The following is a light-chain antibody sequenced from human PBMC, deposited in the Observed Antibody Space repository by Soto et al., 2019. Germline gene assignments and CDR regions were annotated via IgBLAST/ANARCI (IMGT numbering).Light chain of an antibody. CDR2: RAS. CDR1: QSVSNY. J-gene: IGKJ3*01. Sequence: ENVLTQSPATLSLSPGERATLSCRASQSVSNYVAWYQQKPGQAPRLLLYRASARATGIPARFSGSGSGTEFTLTLNRLQSEDFAVYYCQQYNQWPGTFGPGTKVDIK. V-gene: IGKV3-15*01. CDR3: QQYNQWPGT.